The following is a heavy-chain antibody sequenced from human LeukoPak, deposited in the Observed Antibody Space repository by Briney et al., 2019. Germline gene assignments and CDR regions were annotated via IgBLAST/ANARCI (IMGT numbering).Heavy chain of an antibody. CDR2: INPNSGGT. CDR3: ARAARVATVVIY. D-gene: IGHD4-23*01. CDR1: GYTFTGYY. Sequence: ASVKVSCKASGYTFTGYYTHWVRQAPGQGLEWMGWINPNSGGTNYAQKFQGRVTMTRDTSISTAYMELSRLRSDDTAVYYCARAARVATVVIYWGQGTLVTVSS. V-gene: IGHV1-2*02. J-gene: IGHJ4*02.